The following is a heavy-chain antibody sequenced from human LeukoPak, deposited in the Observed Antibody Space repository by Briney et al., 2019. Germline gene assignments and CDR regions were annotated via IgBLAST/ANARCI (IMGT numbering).Heavy chain of an antibody. V-gene: IGHV3-21*06. CDR3: AGGRGWLVDY. CDR1: GFTLTNYS. J-gene: IGHJ4*02. CDR2: MSSRGNYI. Sequence: GGSLRLSCVASGFTLTNYSMNWVRQAPGKGLEWVSSMSSRGNYIYYADSVKGRFTISRDNAKNSLYLQMNSLRAEDTAVYFCAGGRGWLVDYWGQGTRVTVSS. D-gene: IGHD3-22*01.